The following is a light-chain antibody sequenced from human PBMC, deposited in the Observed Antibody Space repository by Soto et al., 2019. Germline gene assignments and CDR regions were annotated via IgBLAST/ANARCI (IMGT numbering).Light chain of an antibody. CDR3: QHRSNWPVT. Sequence: EIVLTQSPGTLSLSPGERATLSCRASQSVSSYLAWYQQKPGQAPRLLIYDASTRATGISARFSVSGSGTDFPPTITTLEPEDLQLNNCQHRSNWPVTFGRGPRWKSN. V-gene: IGKV3-11*01. J-gene: IGKJ1*01. CDR1: QSVSSY. CDR2: DAS.